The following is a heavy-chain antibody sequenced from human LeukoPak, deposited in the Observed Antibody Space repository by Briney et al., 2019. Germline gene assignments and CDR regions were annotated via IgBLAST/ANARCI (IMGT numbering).Heavy chain of an antibody. CDR2: IRSKAYGGTT. CDR3: TREKSYYYDSSGWYNWFDP. Sequence: GGSLRLSCAASGFTFSDYYMSWIRQAPGKGLEWVGFIRSKAYGGTTEYDASVKGRFTISRDDSKSIAYLQMNSLKTEDTAVYYCTREKSYYYDSSGWYNWFDPWGQGTLVTVSS. CDR1: GFTFSDYY. V-gene: IGHV3-49*03. D-gene: IGHD3-22*01. J-gene: IGHJ5*02.